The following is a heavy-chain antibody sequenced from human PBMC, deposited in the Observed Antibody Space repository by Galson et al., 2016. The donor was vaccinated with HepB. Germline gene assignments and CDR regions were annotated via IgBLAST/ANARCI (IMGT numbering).Heavy chain of an antibody. V-gene: IGHV3-21*01. CDR1: GITFRSYT. J-gene: IGHJ4*02. Sequence: SLRLSCAVSGITFRSYTMNWVRQAPGKGLEWVSSIRGGSSYIYYAASVKGRFTISRDNAKHSRYLQMNSLKAEDTAVYYCASRHSGWDYFDHWGQGTLVTVS. D-gene: IGHD6-19*01. CDR2: IRGGSSYI. CDR3: ASRHSGWDYFDH.